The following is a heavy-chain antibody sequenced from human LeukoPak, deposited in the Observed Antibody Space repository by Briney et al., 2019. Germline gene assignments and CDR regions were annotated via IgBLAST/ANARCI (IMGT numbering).Heavy chain of an antibody. CDR1: GGTFSSYA. D-gene: IGHD5-18*01. CDR3: ARVGAVGAMVNP. CDR2: IIPIFGTA. Sequence: GASVKVSCKASGGTFSSYAISWVRQAPGQGLEWMGGIIPIFGTANYAQKFQGRVTITADESTSTAYMELSSLRSEDTAVYYCARVGAVGAMVNPWGRGTLVTVSS. J-gene: IGHJ5*02. V-gene: IGHV1-69*13.